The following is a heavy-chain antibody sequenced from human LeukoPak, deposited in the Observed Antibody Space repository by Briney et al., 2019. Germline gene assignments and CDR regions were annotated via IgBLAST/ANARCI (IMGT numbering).Heavy chain of an antibody. V-gene: IGHV3-48*01. J-gene: IGHJ4*02. CDR2: ISSSSSTI. CDR1: GFTFSSHG. D-gene: IGHD6-19*01. Sequence: PGEALRLSCAASGFTFSSHGMNWVRQAPGKGLEWVSYISSSSSTIYYADSVKGRFTISRDNAKNSLYLQMNSLRAEDTAVYYCARDLSSGWYRGQDGWYLDYWGQGTLVTVSS. CDR3: ARDLSSGWYRGQDGWYLDY.